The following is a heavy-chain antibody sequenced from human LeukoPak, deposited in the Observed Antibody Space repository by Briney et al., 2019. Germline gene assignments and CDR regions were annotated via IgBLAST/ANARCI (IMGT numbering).Heavy chain of an antibody. V-gene: IGHV3-7*04. CDR3: ARGDAFSGDH. J-gene: IGHJ4*02. CDR2: IHAEENEK. CDR1: GFSFTNFW. Sequence: GGSLRLSCAVSGFSFTNFWMSWVRKPPGRGLEWVANIHAEENEKYHVESVKGRFTISRDNTKNLLFLQMDGLRVEDTAVYYCARGDAFSGDHWGQGTLVTVSS.